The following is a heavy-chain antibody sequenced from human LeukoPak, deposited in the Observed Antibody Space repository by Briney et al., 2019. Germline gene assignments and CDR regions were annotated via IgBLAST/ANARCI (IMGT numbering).Heavy chain of an antibody. V-gene: IGHV3-13*05. D-gene: IGHD5-24*01. CDR2: IAAAGDP. J-gene: IGHJ5*02. CDR1: GLIFSRSD. Sequence: GGSLRLSCVASGLIFSRSDMHWVRQPAGKGLEWVSGIAAAGDPSYAASVKGRFTISRENAKNSLYLQMNSLRAGDTAVYYCARGGDEGFDPWGQGTLVTVSS. CDR3: ARGGDEGFDP.